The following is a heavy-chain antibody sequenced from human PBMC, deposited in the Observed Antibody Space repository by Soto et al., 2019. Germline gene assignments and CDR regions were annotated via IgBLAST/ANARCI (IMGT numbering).Heavy chain of an antibody. CDR2: ISAYNGNT. CDR1: GYTFTSYG. Sequence: ASVKVSCKASGYTFTSYGISWVRQAPGQGLEWMGWISAYNGNTNYAQKLQGRVTMTTDTSTSTAYMELRSLRSDDTAVYYCAREAQPLLNYGSGRMGLYDYWGQGTLVTVSS. V-gene: IGHV1-18*01. CDR3: AREAQPLLNYGSGRMGLYDY. J-gene: IGHJ4*02. D-gene: IGHD3-10*01.